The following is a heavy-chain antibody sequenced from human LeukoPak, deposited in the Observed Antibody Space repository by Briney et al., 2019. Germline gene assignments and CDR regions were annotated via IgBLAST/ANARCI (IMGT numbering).Heavy chain of an antibody. D-gene: IGHD3-22*01. CDR2: INHSGST. CDR1: GGSFSGYY. CDR3: ARDSLYLYDSSGYYYDY. Sequence: SETLSLTCAVYGGSFSGYYWSWIRQPPGKGLEWIGEINHSGSTNYNPSLKSRVTISVDTSKNQFSLKLSSVTAADTAVYYCARDSLYLYDSSGYYYDYWGPGTLVTVSS. V-gene: IGHV4-34*01. J-gene: IGHJ4*02.